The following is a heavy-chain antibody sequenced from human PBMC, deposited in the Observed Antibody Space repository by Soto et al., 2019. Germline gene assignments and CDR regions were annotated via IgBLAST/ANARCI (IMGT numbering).Heavy chain of an antibody. CDR3: ARDRSGYYHLIDY. D-gene: IGHD3-22*01. CDR2: ISSSSSYI. Sequence: SLRLSCAASGFTFSSYSMNWVRQAPGKGLEWVSSISSSSSYIYYADSVKGRFTISRDNAKNSLYLQMNSLRAEDTAVYYCARDRSGYYHLIDYWGQGTLVTVSS. CDR1: GFTFSSYS. V-gene: IGHV3-21*01. J-gene: IGHJ4*02.